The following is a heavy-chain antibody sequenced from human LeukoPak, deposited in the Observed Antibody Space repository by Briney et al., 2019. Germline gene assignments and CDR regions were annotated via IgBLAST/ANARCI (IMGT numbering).Heavy chain of an antibody. Sequence: GASVKVSCKASGYTFTSYGISWVRQAPGQGLEWMGWISAYNGNTNYAQKLQGRVTMTTDTSTSTAYMELRSLRSDDTAVYYCARDITSLIVGAPAYWGQGTLVTVSS. J-gene: IGHJ4*02. CDR2: ISAYNGNT. CDR1: GYTFTSYG. D-gene: IGHD1-26*01. CDR3: ARDITSLIVGAPAY. V-gene: IGHV1-18*01.